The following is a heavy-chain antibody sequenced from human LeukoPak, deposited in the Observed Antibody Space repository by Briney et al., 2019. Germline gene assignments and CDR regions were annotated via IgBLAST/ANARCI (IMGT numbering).Heavy chain of an antibody. J-gene: IGHJ4*02. Sequence: PGGSLRLSCAASGFTFSSYAMSWVRQAPGEGLEWVSSITTSGGSTYYADSVRGRFTISRDNSKNTLYLQMNSLRAEDTALYYCAKLTGANYYFDYWGQGTLVTVSS. CDR3: AKLTGANYYFDY. D-gene: IGHD7-27*01. CDR1: GFTFSSYA. CDR2: ITTSGGST. V-gene: IGHV3-23*01.